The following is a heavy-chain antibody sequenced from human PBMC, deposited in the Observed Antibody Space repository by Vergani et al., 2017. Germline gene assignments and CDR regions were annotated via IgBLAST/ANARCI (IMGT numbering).Heavy chain of an antibody. D-gene: IGHD6-19*01. CDR1: GGSFFNSRYY. CDR3: ARVSPGDNSGWEPFDY. CDR2: INYSGRT. V-gene: IGHV4-39*07. Sequence: QVQLQESGPGLVKPSGTLSLTCSVTGGSFFNSRYYWGWIRQPPGKGLEWIGEINYSGRTNYNWDLQNRVVSISLDKPKSQFSLNLSSLNAADTAVYYCARVSPGDNSGWEPFDYWGQGTLVTVSS. J-gene: IGHJ4*02.